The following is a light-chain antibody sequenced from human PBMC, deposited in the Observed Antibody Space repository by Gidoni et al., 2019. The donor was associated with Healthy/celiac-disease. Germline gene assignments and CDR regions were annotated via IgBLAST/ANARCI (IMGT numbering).Light chain of an antibody. V-gene: IGLV2-23*02. CDR3: CSYAGSSTFYV. CDR1: ISDVGSYNL. Sequence: QSDLTQPASVSGSPGQSLTISCTGTISDVGSYNLVSWYKQHPGKAPKLMIYEVSKRPSGVSNRFAGSKSGNTASLTISGLQAEDEADYYCCSYAGSSTFYVFGTGTKVTVL. CDR2: EVS. J-gene: IGLJ1*01.